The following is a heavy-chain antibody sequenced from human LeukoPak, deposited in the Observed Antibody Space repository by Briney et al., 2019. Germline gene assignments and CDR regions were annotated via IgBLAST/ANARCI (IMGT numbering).Heavy chain of an antibody. J-gene: IGHJ4*02. CDR3: AKDLREYYDSSGYPIDY. CDR1: GFIFDDYA. D-gene: IGHD3-22*01. V-gene: IGHV3-9*01. Sequence: GGSLRLSCAASGFIFDDYAMHWVRQAPGKGLEWVSGISWNSGTIDYAASVKGRFTISRDSAKNSLSLQMNSLRPEDTAVYYCAKDLREYYDSSGYPIDYWGQGTLVTVSS. CDR2: ISWNSGTI.